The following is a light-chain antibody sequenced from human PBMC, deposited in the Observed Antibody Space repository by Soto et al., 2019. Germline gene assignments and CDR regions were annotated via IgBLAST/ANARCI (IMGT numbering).Light chain of an antibody. CDR2: AVS. J-gene: IGKJ4*01. V-gene: IGKV1-39*01. CDR1: QRIDSY. Sequence: DIQMTQAPCSLSASVGDRVAITCLASQRIDSYVNWYQQKPGKAPKLLIYAVSSLQTGVPSRFSGSGSGTDFTLTISGLQPDEFATYYCQQSDTTPLTVGGGTKVAIK. CDR3: QQSDTTPLT.